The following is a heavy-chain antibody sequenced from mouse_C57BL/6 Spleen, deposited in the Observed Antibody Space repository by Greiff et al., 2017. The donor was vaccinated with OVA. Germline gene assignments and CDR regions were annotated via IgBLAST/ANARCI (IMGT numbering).Heavy chain of an antibody. J-gene: IGHJ4*01. Sequence: VHLVESGPGLVQPSQSLSITCTVSGFSLTSYGVHWVRQSPGKGLEWLGVIWRGGSTDYNAAFMSRLSITKDNSKSQVFFKMNSLQADDTAIYYCAITYYSNYDAMDYWGQGTSVTVSS. CDR2: IWRGGST. V-gene: IGHV2-5*01. D-gene: IGHD2-5*01. CDR1: GFSLTSYG. CDR3: AITYYSNYDAMDY.